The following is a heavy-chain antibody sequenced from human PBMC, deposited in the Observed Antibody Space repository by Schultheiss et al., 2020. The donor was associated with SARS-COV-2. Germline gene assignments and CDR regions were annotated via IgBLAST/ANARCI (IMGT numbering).Heavy chain of an antibody. V-gene: IGHV3-33*06. D-gene: IGHD5-24*01. CDR2: IWYDGSYK. J-gene: IGHJ4*02. Sequence: GGSLRLSCAASGFTFSSNGMHWVRQAPGKGLEWVAVIWYDGSYKYYADSVKGRFTISRDNSKNTLYLQMNSLRVEDTAVYYCAKDRARWLQPFDYWGQGTLVTVSS. CDR1: GFTFSSNG. CDR3: AKDRARWLQPFDY.